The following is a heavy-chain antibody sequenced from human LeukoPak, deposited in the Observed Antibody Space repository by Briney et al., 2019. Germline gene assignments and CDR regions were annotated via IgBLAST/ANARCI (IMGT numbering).Heavy chain of an antibody. CDR2: ISGSGGST. V-gene: IGHV3-23*01. D-gene: IGHD2-15*01. CDR3: ATLGDDIVVVVAASFDY. CDR1: GFTFSNYG. Sequence: PGGTLRLSCAASGFTFSNYGMSWVRQAPGKGLEWFSGISGSGGSTYYADSVKGRFTISRDNSKNTLYLQMNSLRAEDTAVYYCATLGDDIVVVVAASFDYWGQGTLVTVSP. J-gene: IGHJ4*02.